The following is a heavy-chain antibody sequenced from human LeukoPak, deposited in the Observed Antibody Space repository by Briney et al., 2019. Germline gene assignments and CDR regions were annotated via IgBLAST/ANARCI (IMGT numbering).Heavy chain of an antibody. D-gene: IGHD1-7*01. CDR3: ALITGTTYFDY. Sequence: ASVKVSCKASGYSFTTIGMNWVPQAPGQGLEWMGWINTNTGNPTYTQGFTGRFVFSLDTSVSTAYLQISSLKAEDTAVYYCALITGTTYFDYWGQGTLVTVSS. CDR1: GYSFTTIG. J-gene: IGHJ4*02. V-gene: IGHV7-4-1*02. CDR2: INTNTGNP.